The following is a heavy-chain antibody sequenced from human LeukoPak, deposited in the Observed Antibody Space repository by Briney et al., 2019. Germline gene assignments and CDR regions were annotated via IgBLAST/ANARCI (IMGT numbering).Heavy chain of an antibody. D-gene: IGHD3-22*01. J-gene: IGHJ4*02. CDR1: GYTFTSYD. CDR3: ARFLLSGSLVDY. Sequence: GASVKVSCKASGYTFTSYDINWVRQATGQGLEWMGWMDPNSGNTGYAQKFQGRVTMTRNTSISTAYMELSSLRSEDTAVYYCARFLLSGSLVDYWGQGTLVTVFS. V-gene: IGHV1-8*01. CDR2: MDPNSGNT.